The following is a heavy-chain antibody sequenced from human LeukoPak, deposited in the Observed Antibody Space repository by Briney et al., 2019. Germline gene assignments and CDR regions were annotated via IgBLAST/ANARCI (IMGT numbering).Heavy chain of an antibody. CDR3: ARDSPPYYDFWSGYSADAFDI. D-gene: IGHD3-3*01. Sequence: ASVKVSCKASGYTFTGYGISWVRQAPGQGLEWMGWISAYNGNTNYAQKLQGRVTMTTDTSTSTAYMELRSLRSDDTAVYYCARDSPPYYDFWSGYSADAFDIWGQGTMVTVSS. CDR2: ISAYNGNT. V-gene: IGHV1-18*01. J-gene: IGHJ3*02. CDR1: GYTFTGYG.